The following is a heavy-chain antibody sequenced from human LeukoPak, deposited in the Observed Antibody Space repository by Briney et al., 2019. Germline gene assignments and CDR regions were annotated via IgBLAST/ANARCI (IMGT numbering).Heavy chain of an antibody. Sequence: GGSLRLSCAASGFTFSSYSMNWVRQAPGKGLEWVSSISSSSSYIYYADSVKGRFTISRDNAKNSLYLQMNSLRAEDTAVYYCARDPDSSGYYYLAFDIWGQGTMVTVSS. CDR1: GFTFSSYS. J-gene: IGHJ3*02. D-gene: IGHD3-22*01. CDR2: ISSSSSYI. CDR3: ARDPDSSGYYYLAFDI. V-gene: IGHV3-21*01.